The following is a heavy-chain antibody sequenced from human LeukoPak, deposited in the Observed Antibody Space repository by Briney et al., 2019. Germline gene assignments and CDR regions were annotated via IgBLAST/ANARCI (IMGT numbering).Heavy chain of an antibody. Sequence: SQTLSLTCTVSGGSISSGGYYWGWIRQPPGKGLEWIGSIYYSGSTYYNPSLKSRVTISVDTSKNQFSLKLSSVTAAGTAVYYCAVNPPIYDYVWGSYLPGAFDIWGQGTMVTVSS. V-gene: IGHV4-39*07. CDR1: GGSISSGGYY. J-gene: IGHJ3*02. CDR2: IYYSGST. D-gene: IGHD3-16*02. CDR3: AVNPPIYDYVWGSYLPGAFDI.